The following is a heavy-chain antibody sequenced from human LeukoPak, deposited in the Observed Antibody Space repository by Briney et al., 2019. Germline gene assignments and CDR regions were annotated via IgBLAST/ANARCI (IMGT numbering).Heavy chain of an antibody. J-gene: IGHJ2*01. CDR3: ARDRGRYIDL. D-gene: IGHD3-10*01. Sequence: SQTLSLTCAISGDSVSTNSAAWNRIRQSPSRGLEWLGRTYYRSKWYNDSALSVKSRITINPDTSKNQFSLQLNSVTPEDTAVYYCARDRGRYIDLWGRGTLVTVSS. V-gene: IGHV6-1*01. CDR2: TYYRSKWYN. CDR1: GDSVSTNSAA.